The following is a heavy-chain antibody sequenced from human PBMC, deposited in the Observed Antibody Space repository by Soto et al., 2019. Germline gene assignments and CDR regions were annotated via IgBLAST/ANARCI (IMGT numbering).Heavy chain of an antibody. V-gene: IGHV1-69*13. CDR3: AREYYDTSGYYYVPFDY. Sequence: SVKVSCKASGGTFSSYAISWVRQAPGQGLEWMGGIIPISGTANYAQKFQGRVTITADESTNTAYMELSSLRSEDTAVYYCAREYYDTSGYYYVPFDYWGQGTLVTVSS. CDR1: GGTFSSYA. J-gene: IGHJ4*02. CDR2: IIPISGTA. D-gene: IGHD3-22*01.